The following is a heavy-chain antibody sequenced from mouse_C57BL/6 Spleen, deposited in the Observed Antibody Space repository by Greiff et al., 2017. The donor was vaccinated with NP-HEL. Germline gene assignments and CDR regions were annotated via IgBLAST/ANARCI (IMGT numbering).Heavy chain of an antibody. J-gene: IGHJ3*01. V-gene: IGHV1-76*01. Sequence: QVHVKQSGAELVRPGASVKLSCKASGYTFTDYYINWVKQRPGQGLEWIARIYPGSGNTYYNEKFKGKATLTAEKSSSNAYMYLSSLTYDDSAVYFCARGYYGSSPAWFAYWGQGTLVTVSA. CDR3: ARGYYGSSPAWFAY. CDR1: GYTFTDYY. D-gene: IGHD1-1*01. CDR2: IYPGSGNT.